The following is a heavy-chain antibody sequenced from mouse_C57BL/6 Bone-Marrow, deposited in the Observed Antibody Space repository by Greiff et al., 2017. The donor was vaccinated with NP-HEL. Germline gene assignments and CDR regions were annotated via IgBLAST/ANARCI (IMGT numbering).Heavy chain of an antibody. CDR2: IRSKSNNYAT. CDR3: VRHGLAGLFAY. Sequence: EVMLVESGGGLVQPKGSLKLSCAASGFSFNTYAMNWVRQAPGKGLEWVARIRSKSNNYATYYADSVKDRFTISRDDSESMLYLQMNNLKTEDTAMYYCVRHGLAGLFAYWGQGTLVTVSA. CDR1: GFSFNTYA. V-gene: IGHV10-1*01. J-gene: IGHJ3*01.